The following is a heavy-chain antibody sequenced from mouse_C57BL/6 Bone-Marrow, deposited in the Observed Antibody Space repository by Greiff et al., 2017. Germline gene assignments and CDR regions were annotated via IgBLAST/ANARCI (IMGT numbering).Heavy chain of an antibody. J-gene: IGHJ3*01. CDR2: ISSGSSTI. Sequence: EVKVVESGGGLVKPGGSLQLSCAASGFTFSDYGMHWVRQAPEKGLEWVAYISSGSSTIYYADTVKGRFTISRDNAKNTLFLQMTSLGSEDTAMYYCARHDSAWFAYWGQGTLVTVSA. CDR1: GFTFSDYG. CDR3: ARHDSAWFAY. V-gene: IGHV5-17*01. D-gene: IGHD2-12*01.